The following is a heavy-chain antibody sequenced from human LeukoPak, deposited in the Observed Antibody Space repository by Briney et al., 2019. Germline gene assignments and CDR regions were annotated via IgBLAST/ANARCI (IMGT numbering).Heavy chain of an antibody. D-gene: IGHD3-22*01. J-gene: IGHJ4*02. CDR1: GGSISIFY. Sequence: SETLSLTCTVSGGSISIFYWSWIRQPPGKGLEWIGRLYTSGSTNYNPSLKSRVTMSVDTSKNQFSLKLTSMTAADTAVYYCARGGSSGYYYGWGQGTLVTVSS. V-gene: IGHV4-4*07. CDR2: LYTSGST. CDR3: ARGGSSGYYYG.